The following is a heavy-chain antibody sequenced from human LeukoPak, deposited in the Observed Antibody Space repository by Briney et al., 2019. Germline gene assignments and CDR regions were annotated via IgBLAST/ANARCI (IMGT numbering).Heavy chain of an antibody. D-gene: IGHD3-9*01. Sequence: PGGSLRLSCAASGFPFSNHWMTWGRQAPGRGLEWVANIKQDGSETYFVDSVKGRFTISRDNAKNSLYLQMNSLRAEDTAVYYCARRPYYDILTGYVGGMDVWGQGTTVTVSS. J-gene: IGHJ6*02. CDR1: GFPFSNHW. CDR2: IKQDGSET. V-gene: IGHV3-7*03. CDR3: ARRPYYDILTGYVGGMDV.